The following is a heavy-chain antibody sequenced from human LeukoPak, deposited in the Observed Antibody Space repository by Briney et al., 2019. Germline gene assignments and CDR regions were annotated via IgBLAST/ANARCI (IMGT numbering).Heavy chain of an antibody. CDR3: ARALRRSYNWFDP. J-gene: IGHJ5*02. CDR2: MNPNSGNT. V-gene: IGHV1-8*01. Sequence: ASVKVSCKASGYTFTSYDINWVRQATGQGLEWMGWMNPNSGNTGYAQKFQGRVTMTRNTSLSTAYMELSSLRSEDTAVYYCARALRRSYNWFDPWGQGTLVTVSS. CDR1: GYTFTSYD. D-gene: IGHD3-10*01.